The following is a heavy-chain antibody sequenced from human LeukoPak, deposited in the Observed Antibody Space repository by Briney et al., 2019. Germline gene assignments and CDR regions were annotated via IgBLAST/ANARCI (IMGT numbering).Heavy chain of an antibody. D-gene: IGHD6-19*01. CDR3: ARISGWVSGWSHDGFDI. J-gene: IGHJ3*02. V-gene: IGHV3-7*01. CDR1: GFSFSSYW. Sequence: PGGSLRLSCAASGFSFSSYWMSWVRQAPGEGLEWVANIKKDGSDRYYVDSVKGRFTISRDNGKNSLYLQMNSLRAEDTAVYYCARISGWVSGWSHDGFDIWGQGTMVTVSS. CDR2: IKKDGSDR.